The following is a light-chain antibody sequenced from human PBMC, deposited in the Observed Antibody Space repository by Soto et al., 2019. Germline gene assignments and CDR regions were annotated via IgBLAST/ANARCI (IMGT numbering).Light chain of an antibody. CDR2: SHN. CDR1: TSNIGSNT. J-gene: IGLJ2*01. V-gene: IGLV1-44*01. CDR3: AAWDDSLTGVV. Sequence: QSVLTQPPSASGTPGQRVTISCSGSTSNIGSNTVNWYHHLPGTAPKLLIYSHNQRPSGVPDRFSGSRSGTSASLAISGLQSDDEADYYCAAWDDSLTGVVFGGGTKVTVL.